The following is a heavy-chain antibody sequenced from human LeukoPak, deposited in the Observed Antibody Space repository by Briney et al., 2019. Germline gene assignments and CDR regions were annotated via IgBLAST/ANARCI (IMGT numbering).Heavy chain of an antibody. J-gene: IGHJ3*02. V-gene: IGHV3-23*01. CDR2: ISGSGNTT. D-gene: IGHD1-26*01. CDR3: AKEVASRSGSYYGSAFDI. Sequence: GGSLRLSCAASGLSFGSYAMSWVRQVPGKGLEWVSTISGSGNTTYYADSVKGRFTISRDKSKNTLYLQMDSLRAEDTAVYYCAKEVASRSGSYYGSAFDIWGQGTMVTVSS. CDR1: GLSFGSYA.